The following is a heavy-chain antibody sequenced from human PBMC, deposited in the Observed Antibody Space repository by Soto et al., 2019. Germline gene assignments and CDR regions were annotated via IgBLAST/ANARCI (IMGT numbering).Heavy chain of an antibody. J-gene: IGHJ4*02. CDR3: ARRAERDYSNYYFDY. D-gene: IGHD4-4*01. CDR1: GFSLSTSGMC. CDR2: IDWDDDK. V-gene: IGHV2-70*01. Sequence: SGPTLVNPTHTLTLTCTFSGFSLSTSGMCVSWIRQPPGKALEWLALIDWDDDKYYSTSLKTRLTISKDTSKNQVVLTMTNMDPVDTATYYCARRAERDYSNYYFDYWGQGTLVTVSS.